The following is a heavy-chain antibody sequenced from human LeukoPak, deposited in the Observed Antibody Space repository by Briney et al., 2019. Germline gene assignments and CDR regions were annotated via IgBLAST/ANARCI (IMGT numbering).Heavy chain of an antibody. CDR2: ISAYNGNT. Sequence: SGXXXTSYXXXXXRXAPXXXXXWXGXISAYNGNTNYAQKLQGRVTMTTDTSTSTAYMELRSLRSDDTAVYYCARDRSSSSWRYFDYWGQGTLVTVSS. D-gene: IGHD6-13*01. V-gene: IGHV1-18*01. CDR1: GXXXTSYX. J-gene: IGHJ4*02. CDR3: ARDRSSSSWRYFDY.